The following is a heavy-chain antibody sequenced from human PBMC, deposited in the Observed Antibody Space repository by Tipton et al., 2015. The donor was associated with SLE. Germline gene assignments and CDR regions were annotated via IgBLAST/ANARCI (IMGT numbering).Heavy chain of an antibody. CDR1: GGSISSYY. CDR2: IYYSGST. J-gene: IGHJ4*02. V-gene: IGHV4-59*12. Sequence: LRLSCTVSGGSISSYYWSWIRQPPGKGLEWIGYIYYSGSTNYNPSLKSRVTISVDTSKNQFSLKLSSVTAADTAVYYCARDGSNGDYVSWGQGTLVTVSS. CDR3: ARDGSNGDYVS. D-gene: IGHD4-17*01.